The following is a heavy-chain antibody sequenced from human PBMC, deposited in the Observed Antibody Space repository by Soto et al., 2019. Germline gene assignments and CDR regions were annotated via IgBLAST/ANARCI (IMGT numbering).Heavy chain of an antibody. D-gene: IGHD1-7*01. CDR2: IYYSGST. CDR1: GGSVSSGSYY. CDR3: ARGQELRKPSGTSSWVWFDP. Sequence: SETLSLTCTVSGGSVSSGSYYWSWIRQPPGKGLEWIGYIYYSGSTNYNPSLKSRVTISVDTSKNQFSLKLSSVTAADTAVYYCARGQELRKPSGTSSWVWFDPWGQGTLVTVSS. J-gene: IGHJ5*02. V-gene: IGHV4-61*01.